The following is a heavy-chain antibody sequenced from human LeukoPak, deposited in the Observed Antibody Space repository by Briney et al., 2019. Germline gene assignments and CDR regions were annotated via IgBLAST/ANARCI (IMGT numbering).Heavy chain of an antibody. CDR2: IIPILGIA. V-gene: IGHV1-69*04. CDR1: GGTFSSYA. Sequence: ASVTVSCKASGGTFSSYAISWVRQAPGQGLEWMGRIIPILGIANYAQKFQGRVTITADKSTSTAYMELSSLRSEDTAVYYCARKYYDSSGYPYCFDYWGQGTLVTVSS. J-gene: IGHJ4*02. CDR3: ARKYYDSSGYPYCFDY. D-gene: IGHD3-22*01.